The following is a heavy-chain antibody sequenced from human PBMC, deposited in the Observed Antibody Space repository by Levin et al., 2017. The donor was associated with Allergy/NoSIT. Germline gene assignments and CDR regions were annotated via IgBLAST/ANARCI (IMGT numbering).Heavy chain of an antibody. Sequence: PGGSLRLSCAASGFTFSSYAMSWVRQAPGKGLEWVSAISGSGGSTYYADSVKGRFTISRDNSKNTLYLQMNSLRAEDTAVYYCAKDRGTGYCSGGSCGFPVGVFDPWGQGTLVTVSS. V-gene: IGHV3-23*01. CDR2: ISGSGGST. CDR3: AKDRGTGYCSGGSCGFPVGVFDP. J-gene: IGHJ5*02. D-gene: IGHD2-15*01. CDR1: GFTFSSYA.